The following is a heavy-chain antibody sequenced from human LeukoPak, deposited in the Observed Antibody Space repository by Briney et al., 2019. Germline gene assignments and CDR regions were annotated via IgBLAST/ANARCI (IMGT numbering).Heavy chain of an antibody. D-gene: IGHD2/OR15-2a*01. CDR3: SMDFDY. CDR2: ISYDGSNK. V-gene: IGHV3-30-3*01. CDR1: GFTFSSYA. J-gene: IGHJ4*02. Sequence: PGRSLRLSCAASGFTFSSYAMHWVRQAPGKGLEWVAVISYDGSNKYYADSVKGRFTISRDNSKNTLYLQMNSLRAEDTAVYYCSMDFDYWGQGTLVTVSS.